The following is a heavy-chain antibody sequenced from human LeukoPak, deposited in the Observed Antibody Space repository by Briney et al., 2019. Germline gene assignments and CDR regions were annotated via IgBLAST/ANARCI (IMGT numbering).Heavy chain of an antibody. CDR3: ARDRLGVYYYDSSGYFDY. CDR2: ISAYNGNT. Sequence: ASVKVSCKASGYTFTGYYMHWVRQAPGQGLEWMGWISAYNGNTNYAQKLQGRVTMTTDTSTSTAYMELRSLRSDDTAVYYCARDRLGVYYYDSSGYFDYWGQGTLVTVSS. J-gene: IGHJ4*02. D-gene: IGHD3-22*01. V-gene: IGHV1-18*04. CDR1: GYTFTGYY.